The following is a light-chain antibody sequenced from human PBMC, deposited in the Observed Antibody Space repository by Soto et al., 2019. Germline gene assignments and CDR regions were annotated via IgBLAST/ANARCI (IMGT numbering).Light chain of an antibody. CDR1: SSSVGIYNL. Sequence: QSALTLPASVSGSPGQSITISCSGASSSVGIYNLVSRYPRHPGKSPKLMIYQVTNRPSGVSNRFSGSRSGNTASLTISGLQAEDEADYYCSSYTDSSNYVFGTGTKVTVL. J-gene: IGLJ1*01. V-gene: IGLV2-14*02. CDR2: QVT. CDR3: SSYTDSSNYV.